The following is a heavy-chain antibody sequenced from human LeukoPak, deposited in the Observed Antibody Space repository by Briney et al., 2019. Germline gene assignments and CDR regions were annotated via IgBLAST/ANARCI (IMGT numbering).Heavy chain of an antibody. J-gene: IGHJ5*02. CDR3: ARDEVMKERTIFWRTVDNWFDP. CDR2: IYTSGST. V-gene: IGHV4-4*07. D-gene: IGHD3-9*01. CDR1: GGSISSYY. Sequence: SETLSLTCTVSGGSISSYYWSWVRQPAGKGLEWIGRIYTSGSTNYNPSLKSRVTMSVDTSKNQFSLKLSSVTAADTAVYYCARDEVMKERTIFWRTVDNWFDPWGQGTLVTVSS.